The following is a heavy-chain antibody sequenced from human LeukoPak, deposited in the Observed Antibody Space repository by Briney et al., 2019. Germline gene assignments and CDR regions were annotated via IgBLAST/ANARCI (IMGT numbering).Heavy chain of an antibody. CDR2: IYTSGST. CDR1: GGSISSYY. D-gene: IGHD3-10*01. CDR3: ARAHGFGESFIGNNWFDP. J-gene: IGHJ5*02. Sequence: SETLSLTCTVSGGSISSYYWSWIRQPAGKGLEWIGRIYTSGSTNYNPSLKSRVTMSVDTSKNQFSLKLSSVTAADTAVYYCARAHGFGESFIGNNWFDPWGQGTLVTVSS. V-gene: IGHV4-4*07.